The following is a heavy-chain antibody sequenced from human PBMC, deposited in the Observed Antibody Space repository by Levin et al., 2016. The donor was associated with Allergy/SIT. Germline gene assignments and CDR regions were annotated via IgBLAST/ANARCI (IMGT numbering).Heavy chain of an antibody. CDR1: GGSISSYY. D-gene: IGHD5-12*01. Sequence: SETLSLTCTVSGGSISSYYWSWIRQPPGKGLEWIGYIYYSGSTNYNPSLKSRVTISVDTSKNQFSLKLSSVTAADTAVYYCASSGYDLYYFDYWGQGTLVTVSS. J-gene: IGHJ4*02. CDR3: ASSGYDLYYFDY. CDR2: IYYSGST. V-gene: IGHV4-59*13.